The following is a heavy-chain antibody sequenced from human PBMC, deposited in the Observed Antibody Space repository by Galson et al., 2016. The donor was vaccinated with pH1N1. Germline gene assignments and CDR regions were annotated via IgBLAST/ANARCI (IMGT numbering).Heavy chain of an antibody. Sequence: SVKVSCKASGYTFTLYYFHWVRQAPGQGLEWLGIIDPGSGGTNYNQKFQGRVTMTRDTSTNTVYVELSTLISEDTAMYYCVGLKGGALDIWGQGTKVLVSS. CDR1: GYTFTLYY. CDR3: VGLKGGALDI. CDR2: IDPGSGGT. J-gene: IGHJ3*02. D-gene: IGHD3-16*01. V-gene: IGHV1-46*01.